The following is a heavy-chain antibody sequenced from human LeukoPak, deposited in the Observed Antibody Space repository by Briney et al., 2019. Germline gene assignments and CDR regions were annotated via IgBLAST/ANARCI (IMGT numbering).Heavy chain of an antibody. CDR2: IYTSGST. V-gene: IGHV4-61*02. Sequence: KPSETLSLTCTVSGGSISSGTYYWSWIRQPAGKGLEWIGRIYTSGSTNYNPSLKSRVTISVDTSKNQFSLKLSSVTAADTAVYYCARFAVGVGARGFDYWGQGTLVTVSS. J-gene: IGHJ4*02. CDR1: GGSISSGTYY. CDR3: ARFAVGVGARGFDY. D-gene: IGHD1-26*01.